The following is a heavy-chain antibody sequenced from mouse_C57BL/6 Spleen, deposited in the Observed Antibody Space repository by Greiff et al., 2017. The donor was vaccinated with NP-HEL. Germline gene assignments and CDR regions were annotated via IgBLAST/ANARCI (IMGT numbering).Heavy chain of an antibody. CDR3: ARTHYYGSPYYYGD. CDR1: GYAFTNYL. CDR2: INPGSGGT. D-gene: IGHD1-1*01. J-gene: IGHJ2*01. Sequence: QVQLQQSGAELVRPGTSVKVSCKASGYAFTNYLIEWVKQRPGQGLEWIGEINPGSGGTNYNDKFKGKATLTADKSSSTAYMQLSSLTSEDSAVYFGARTHYYGSPYYYGDWGKGTTLTVSS. V-gene: IGHV1-54*01.